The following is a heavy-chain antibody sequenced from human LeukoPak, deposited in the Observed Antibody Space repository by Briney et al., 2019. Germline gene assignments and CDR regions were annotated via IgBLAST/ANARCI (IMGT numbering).Heavy chain of an antibody. J-gene: IGHJ4*02. Sequence: GGSLRLSCADSGFILSNYRMNWVRQAPGKGLEWVAVISYDGSNKYYADSVKGRFTISRDNSKNTLYLQMNSLRAEDTAVYYCAKLYYGSGSYYRGGDYWGQGTLVTVSS. CDR2: ISYDGSNK. CDR3: AKLYYGSGSYYRGGDY. V-gene: IGHV3-30*18. CDR1: GFILSNYR. D-gene: IGHD3-10*01.